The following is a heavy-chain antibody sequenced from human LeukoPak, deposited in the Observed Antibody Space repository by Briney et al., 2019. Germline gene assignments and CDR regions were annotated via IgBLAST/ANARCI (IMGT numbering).Heavy chain of an antibody. Sequence: SETLSLTCTVSGAFIGSFYYWTWIRQSPGKGLEWVGYVYNSGTTNYNPSLKNRVTMSVDTSKNHFSLRLRSVTAADTAVYYCAKSNGYGLIDIWGQGTVVTVSS. CDR1: GAFIGSFYY. CDR2: VYNSGTT. J-gene: IGHJ3*02. CDR3: AKSNGYGLIDI. D-gene: IGHD3-10*01. V-gene: IGHV4-59*12.